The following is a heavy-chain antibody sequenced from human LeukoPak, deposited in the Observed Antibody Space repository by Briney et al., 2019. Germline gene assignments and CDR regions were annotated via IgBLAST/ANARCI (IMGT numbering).Heavy chain of an antibody. CDR2: TYSGGST. CDR3: AREEYYYGSGTYYYGMDV. J-gene: IGHJ6*02. V-gene: IGHV3-53*04. Sequence: GGSLRLSCAASGFTVSSNYMSWVRQAPGKGLEWISVTYSGGSTYYADSVKGRFTISRHNSKNTLYLQMNSLRAEDTAVYYCAREEYYYGSGTYYYGMDVWGQGTTVTVSS. CDR1: GFTVSSNY. D-gene: IGHD3-10*01.